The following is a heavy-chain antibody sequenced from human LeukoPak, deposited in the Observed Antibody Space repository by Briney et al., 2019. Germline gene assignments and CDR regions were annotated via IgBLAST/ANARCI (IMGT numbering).Heavy chain of an antibody. V-gene: IGHV3-11*03. CDR1: GFTFSDYY. J-gene: IGHJ4*02. D-gene: IGHD1-26*01. Sequence: GGSLRLSCAASGFTFSDYYMSWIRQAPGKGLEWVSYISSGSTYTNYADSVKGRFTISRDNAKNSLFLQMNSLRAEDTAVYYCARHSGTYSTPFDYWGQGTLVTVSS. CDR3: ARHSGTYSTPFDY. CDR2: ISSGSTYT.